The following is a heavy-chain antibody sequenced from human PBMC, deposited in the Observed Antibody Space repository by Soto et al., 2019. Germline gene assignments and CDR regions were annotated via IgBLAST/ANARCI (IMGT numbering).Heavy chain of an antibody. V-gene: IGHV3-23*01. J-gene: IGHJ6*02. CDR2: ISGSGGST. Sequence: EVQLLESGGGLAQPGGSLRLSCAPSGFTFSNYAMSWVRQAPGKGLEWVSGISGSGGSTYSADSVKGRFTISRDNSKNTLFLLMNSLRAEDTAVYYCARDGYCSGGSCYQYYYYYYGMDVWGQGTTVTVSS. CDR3: ARDGYCSGGSCYQYYYYYYGMDV. D-gene: IGHD2-15*01. CDR1: GFTFSNYA.